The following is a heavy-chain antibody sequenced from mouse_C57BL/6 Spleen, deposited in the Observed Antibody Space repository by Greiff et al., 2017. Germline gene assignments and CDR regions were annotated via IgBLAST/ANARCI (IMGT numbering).Heavy chain of an antibody. V-gene: IGHV1-54*01. CDR2: INPGSGGT. Sequence: QVQLKESGAELVRPGTSVKVSCKASGYAFTNYLIEWVKQRPGQGLEWIGVINPGSGGTNYNEKFKGKATLTADKSSSTAYMQLSSLTSEDSAVYFCARSGYRGSSSWFAYWGQGTLVTVSA. CDR3: ARSGYRGSSSWFAY. D-gene: IGHD1-1*01. CDR1: GYAFTNYL. J-gene: IGHJ3*01.